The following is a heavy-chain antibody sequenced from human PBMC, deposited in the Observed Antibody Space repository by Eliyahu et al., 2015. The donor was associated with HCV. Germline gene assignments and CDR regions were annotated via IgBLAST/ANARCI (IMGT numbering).Heavy chain of an antibody. CDR1: GFTFTXFT. D-gene: IGHD3-3*01. CDR2: IKEDEMEQ. Sequence: EVQVEESGGGLVQPGGSLRLSCXASGFTFTXFTMXWVRQAPGKGPXXXFVANIKEDEMEQSYLDSVRGRFTISRDNAQNSVYLQMDRLRVEDTAVYYCARELNWSGRDYWGQGTLVTVSS. CDR3: ARELNWSGRDY. J-gene: IGHJ4*02. V-gene: IGHV3-7*03.